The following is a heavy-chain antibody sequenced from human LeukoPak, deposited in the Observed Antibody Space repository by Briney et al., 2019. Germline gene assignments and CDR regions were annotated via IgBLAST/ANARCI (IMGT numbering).Heavy chain of an antibody. CDR1: GYTFTGYY. D-gene: IGHD5-24*01. CDR3: ARDRGDY. Sequence: ASVKVSCKASGYTFTGYYIHWVRRAPGQGPEWMGWINPNSGGTKYVQKFQGRVTMTRDTSISTAYMELSRLTSDDTALYSCARDRGDYWGQGTLVTVSS. CDR2: INPNSGGT. J-gene: IGHJ4*02. V-gene: IGHV1-2*02.